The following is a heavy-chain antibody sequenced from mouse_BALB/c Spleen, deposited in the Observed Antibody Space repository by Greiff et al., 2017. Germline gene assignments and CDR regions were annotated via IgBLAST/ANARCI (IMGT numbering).Heavy chain of an antibody. CDR3: ARSYYGNYVVFAY. CDR1: GFAFSSYD. Sequence: EVQLVESGGGLVKPGGSLKLSCAASGFAFSSYDMSWVRQTPEKRLEWVAYISSGGGSTYYPDTVKGRFTISRDNAKNTLYLQMSSLKSEDTAMYYCARSYYGNYVVFAYWGQGTLVTVSA. CDR2: ISSGGGST. J-gene: IGHJ3*01. D-gene: IGHD2-10*01. V-gene: IGHV5-12-1*01.